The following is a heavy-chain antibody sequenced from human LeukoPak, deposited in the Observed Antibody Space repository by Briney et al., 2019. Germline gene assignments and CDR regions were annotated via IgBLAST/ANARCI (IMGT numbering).Heavy chain of an antibody. CDR1: GYTLTELS. Sequence: ASVKVSCKVSGYTLTELSMHWVRQAPGKGLEWMGGYDPADGETIYAQKFQGRVTMTEDTSTDTAYMELSSLRSEDTAVYYCAREGARWEPSFSAFDIWGQGTMVTVSS. D-gene: IGHD1-26*01. CDR3: AREGARWEPSFSAFDI. CDR2: YDPADGET. J-gene: IGHJ3*02. V-gene: IGHV1-24*01.